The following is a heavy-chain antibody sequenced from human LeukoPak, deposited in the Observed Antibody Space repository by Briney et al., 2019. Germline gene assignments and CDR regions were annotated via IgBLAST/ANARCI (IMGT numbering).Heavy chain of an antibody. D-gene: IGHD2-2*01. CDR1: GFIFSGSS. J-gene: IGHJ4*02. V-gene: IGHV3-30*02. Sequence: GGSLRLSCAASGFIFSGSSVHWVRQAPGKGLEWVAFIRYDGSNKYYADSVKGRFTISRDNSKNTLYLQMNSLRAEDTAVYYCAMNGGGYCSSTSCSFFDYWGQGTLVTVSS. CDR2: IRYDGSNK. CDR3: AMNGGGYCSSTSCSFFDY.